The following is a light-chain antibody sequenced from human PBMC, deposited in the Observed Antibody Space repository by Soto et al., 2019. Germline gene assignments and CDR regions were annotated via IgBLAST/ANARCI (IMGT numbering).Light chain of an antibody. CDR1: QGISIY. V-gene: IGKV1-9*01. Sequence: IHLTHSPSSLSAAVIYRVTITFLSIQGISIYLAWYQQKPGKAPKLLIYAASTLQSGVPSRFSGSGSGTDFTLTISSLQPEDFATYYCQQANSFPLTFGGGTKVDIK. CDR3: QQANSFPLT. J-gene: IGKJ4*01. CDR2: AAS.